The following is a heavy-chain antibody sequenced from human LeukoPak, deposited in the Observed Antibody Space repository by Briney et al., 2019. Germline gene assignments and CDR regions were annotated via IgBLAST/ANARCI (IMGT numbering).Heavy chain of an antibody. V-gene: IGHV3-23*01. CDR1: GYTLTELS. CDR2: IYHRDDST. J-gene: IGHJ3*01. CDR3: AKERGTPRSYDAYDV. D-gene: IGHD5-18*01. Sequence: ASVKVSCKVSGYTLTELSMHWVRQAPGKGLEWVSAIYHRDDSTYYADSVKGRFTISRDISKNTLFLQMNSLRAEDTALYYCAKERGTPRSYDAYDVWGQGTMVTVSS.